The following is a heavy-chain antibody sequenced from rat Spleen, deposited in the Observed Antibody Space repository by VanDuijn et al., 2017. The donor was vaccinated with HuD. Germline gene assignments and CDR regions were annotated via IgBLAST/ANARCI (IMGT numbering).Heavy chain of an antibody. V-gene: IGHV5-22*01. CDR1: GFTFDDFY. Sequence: EVQLVESGGGLVQPGRSLKLSCAASGFTFDDFYMAWIRQAPTKGLEWVASINYDGSRTYYRDSVKGRFTISRDNAKSTLYLQMNSLKCEDTATYYCAVAGYGYWGQGVMVTVSS. CDR3: AVAGYGY. J-gene: IGHJ2*01. CDR2: INYDGSRT. D-gene: IGHD1-7*01.